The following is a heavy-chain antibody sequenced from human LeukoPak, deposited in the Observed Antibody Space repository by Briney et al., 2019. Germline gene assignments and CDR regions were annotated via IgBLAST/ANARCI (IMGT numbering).Heavy chain of an antibody. D-gene: IGHD2-15*01. Sequence: SETLSLTCTVSGGSISSYYWSWIRQPPGKGLEWIAYIDYSGSTRYNPSLQSRVTISVDMSKNQFSLRLNSVTAADSAVYYCARAALGFCSGGTCPYYFDHWGQGTLITVSS. J-gene: IGHJ4*02. CDR2: IDYSGST. CDR3: ARAALGFCSGGTCPYYFDH. CDR1: GGSISSYY. V-gene: IGHV4-59*01.